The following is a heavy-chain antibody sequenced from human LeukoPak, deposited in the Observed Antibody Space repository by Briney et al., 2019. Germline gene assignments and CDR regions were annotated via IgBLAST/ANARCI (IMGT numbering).Heavy chain of an antibody. CDR1: GFTVSSNY. CDR2: IYSGGST. Sequence: GGSLRLSCAASGFTVSSNYLSWVRQAPGKGLEWVSVIYSGGSTYYADSVKGRFTISRDNSRSTLYLQMNNLRAEDTAVYYCARDRLGETIFGVVFRGDGFDYWGQGTLVTVSS. CDR3: ARDRLGETIFGVVFRGDGFDY. J-gene: IGHJ4*02. V-gene: IGHV3-53*01. D-gene: IGHD3-3*01.